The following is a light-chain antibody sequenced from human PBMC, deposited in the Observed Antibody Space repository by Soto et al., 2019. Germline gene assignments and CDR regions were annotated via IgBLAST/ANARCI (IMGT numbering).Light chain of an antibody. J-gene: IGKJ5*01. Sequence: EIVMTQSPVTQTVSPGERATLTCMASQSVRRDSAWYQQKPGQPPRLLMYGASTRATGIPGRFSGSGSGTEFTLTISSLQSEDFAVYFCQQYNNWPITFGQGTRLEIK. CDR3: QQYNNWPIT. V-gene: IGKV3-15*01. CDR1: QSVRRD. CDR2: GAS.